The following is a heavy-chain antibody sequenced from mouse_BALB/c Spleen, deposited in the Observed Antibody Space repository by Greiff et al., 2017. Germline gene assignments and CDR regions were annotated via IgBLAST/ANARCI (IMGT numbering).Heavy chain of an antibody. Sequence: EVKVVESGGGLVQPGGSLKLSCAASGFTFSSYGMSWVRQTPDKRLELVATINSNGGSTYYPDSVKGRFTISRDNAKNTLYLQMSSLKSEDTAMYYCARLLSMDYWGQGTSVTVSS. V-gene: IGHV5-6-3*01. CDR2: INSNGGST. J-gene: IGHJ4*01. CDR1: GFTFSSYG. CDR3: ARLLSMDY. D-gene: IGHD1-1*01.